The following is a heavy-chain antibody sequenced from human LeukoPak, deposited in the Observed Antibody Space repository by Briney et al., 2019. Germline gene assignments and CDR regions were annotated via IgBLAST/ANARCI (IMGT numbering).Heavy chain of an antibody. J-gene: IGHJ3*02. V-gene: IGHV4-59*10. CDR3: ARVDCSGGSCYSVGAFDI. D-gene: IGHD2-15*01. CDR2: IYTSGST. Sequence: SETLCLSCAASGGSISSYYWSWIRQPAGKGLEWIARIYTSGSTNYNPSLKSRVIMSVDTTKNQFSLRLSSVTAADTAVYYCARVDCSGGSCYSVGAFDIWGQGTMVTISS. CDR1: GGSISSYY.